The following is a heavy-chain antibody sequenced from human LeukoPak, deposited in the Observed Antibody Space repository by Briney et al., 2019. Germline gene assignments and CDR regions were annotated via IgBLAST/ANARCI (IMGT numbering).Heavy chain of an antibody. V-gene: IGHV3-11*05. CDR1: GFTFSDYY. D-gene: IGHD3-10*01. CDR2: ISKSSSST. CDR3: ARVRSSGSPLDY. J-gene: IGHJ4*02. Sequence: GGTLRLSCAASGFTFSDYYMSWMRQAPGKGLEGVSYISKSSSSTNYADSVKGRFSISRDNAKNSLYLQLNSLTVEDTAVYYCARVRSSGSPLDYWGQGTLVTVSS.